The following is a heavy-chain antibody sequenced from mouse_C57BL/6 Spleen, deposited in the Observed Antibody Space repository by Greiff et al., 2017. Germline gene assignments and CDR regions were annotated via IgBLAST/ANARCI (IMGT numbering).Heavy chain of an antibody. J-gene: IGHJ1*03. Sequence: EVKVEESGGGLVKPGGSLKLSCAASGFTFSDYGLHWVRQAPEKGLEWVAYISSGSSTIYYADTVKGRFTISRDNAKNTLFLQMTSLRSEDTAMYYCARPLPLYFDVWGTGTTVTVSS. V-gene: IGHV5-17*01. CDR1: GFTFSDYG. CDR3: ARPLPLYFDV. CDR2: ISSGSSTI.